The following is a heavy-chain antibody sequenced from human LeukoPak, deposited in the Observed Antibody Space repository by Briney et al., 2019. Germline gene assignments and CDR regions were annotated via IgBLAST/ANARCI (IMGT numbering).Heavy chain of an antibody. CDR2: IFNTGIT. CDR1: GGSVSSYY. Sequence: SETLSLTCSVSGGSVSSYYWSWIRQPPGKGLEWIGYIFNTGITSYNPSLNSRVIISVDTSKNQFSLKIYSVTAADTAVYYCARNFPGRTEDVWGRGTTVTVSS. V-gene: IGHV4-59*02. CDR3: ARNFPGRTEDV. J-gene: IGHJ6*04.